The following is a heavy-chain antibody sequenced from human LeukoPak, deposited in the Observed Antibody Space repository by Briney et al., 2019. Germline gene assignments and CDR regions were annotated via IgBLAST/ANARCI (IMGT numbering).Heavy chain of an antibody. Sequence: KPGESLTRSCKGSGYSFTSYWIGWVRQMPGKGLEWMGIIYPGDSDTRYSPSFQGQVTISADKSISTAYLQWSSLKASDTAMYYCARHVTQGAYYFDYWGQGTLVTVSS. V-gene: IGHV5-51*01. CDR1: GYSFTSYW. CDR2: IYPGDSDT. J-gene: IGHJ4*02. CDR3: ARHVTQGAYYFDY.